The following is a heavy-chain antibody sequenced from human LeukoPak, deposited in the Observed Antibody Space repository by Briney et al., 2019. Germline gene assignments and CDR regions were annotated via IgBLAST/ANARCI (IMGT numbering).Heavy chain of an antibody. V-gene: IGHV3-30*02. CDR1: GFTFSSYG. CDR3: AKDRYYDILTGYIDY. CDR2: IRYDGSNK. D-gene: IGHD3-9*01. J-gene: IGHJ4*02. Sequence: GGSLRLSCAASGFTFSSYGMHRARQAPGKGLEWVAFIRYDGSNKYYADSVKGRFTISRDNSKNTLYLQMNSLRAEDTAVYYCAKDRYYDILTGYIDYWGQGTLVTVSS.